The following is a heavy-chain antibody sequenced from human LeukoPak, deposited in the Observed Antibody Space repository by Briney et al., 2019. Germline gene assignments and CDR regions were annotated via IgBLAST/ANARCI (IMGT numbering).Heavy chain of an antibody. V-gene: IGHV3-7*01. CDR2: IKQDGSEK. CDR1: GFPFSSYW. D-gene: IGHD3-3*01. CDR3: AREATREYDSWSGYYPYYYYYYMDV. Sequence: PGGSLRLSCAASGFPFSSYWMSWVRQAPGKGLEWVANIKQDGSEKYYVDSVKGRFTISRDNAKNSLYLQMNSLRAEDTAVYYCAREATREYDSWSGYYPYYYYYYMDVWGKGTTVTVSS. J-gene: IGHJ6*03.